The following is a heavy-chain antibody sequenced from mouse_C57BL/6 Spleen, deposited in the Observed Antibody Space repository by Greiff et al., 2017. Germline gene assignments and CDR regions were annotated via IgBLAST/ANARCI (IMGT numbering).Heavy chain of an antibody. Sequence: EVKLQESGPELVKPGASVKIPCKASGYTFTDYNMDWVKQSHGKSLEWIGDINPNNGGTIYNQKFKGKATLTVDKSSSTAYMELRSLTSEDTAVYYCARSYYYGSSYHAMDYWGQGTSVTVSS. D-gene: IGHD1-1*01. J-gene: IGHJ4*01. CDR2: INPNNGGT. V-gene: IGHV1-18*01. CDR3: ARSYYYGSSYHAMDY. CDR1: GYTFTDYN.